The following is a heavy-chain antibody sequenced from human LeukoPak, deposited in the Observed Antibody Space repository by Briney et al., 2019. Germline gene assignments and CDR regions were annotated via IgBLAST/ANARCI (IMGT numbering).Heavy chain of an antibody. CDR1: GYTFTSYD. CDR2: MNPNSGNT. CDR3: ARAHRGVDAFDI. D-gene: IGHD3-10*01. V-gene: IGHV1-8*01. J-gene: IGHJ3*02. Sequence: ASVKVSFKASGYTFTSYDINWVRQAPGQGLEWMGWMNPNSGNTGYAQKFQGRVTMTRNTSISTAYMELSSLRSEDTAVYYCARAHRGVDAFDIWGQGTMVTVSS.